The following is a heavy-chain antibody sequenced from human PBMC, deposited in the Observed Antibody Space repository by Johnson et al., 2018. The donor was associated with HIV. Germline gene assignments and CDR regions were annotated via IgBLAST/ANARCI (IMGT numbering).Heavy chain of an antibody. CDR2: IWYDGSNK. D-gene: IGHD1-26*01. Sequence: QVQLVESGGGVVQPGRSLRLSCAASGFTFSSYGMHWVRQAPGKGLEWVAVIWYDGSNKYYADSVKGRFTISRDSSKNTLYLQMNSLRAEDTAVYYCAKDMFRWGLLDGDTFDIWGQGTMVTVSS. V-gene: IGHV3-33*06. CDR1: GFTFSSYG. CDR3: AKDMFRWGLLDGDTFDI. J-gene: IGHJ3*02.